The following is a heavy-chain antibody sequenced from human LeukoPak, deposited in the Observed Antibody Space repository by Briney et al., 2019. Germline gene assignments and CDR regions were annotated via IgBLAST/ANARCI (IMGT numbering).Heavy chain of an antibody. CDR1: GFTFSSYW. Sequence: GGSLRLSWAAAGFTFSSYWMSWGRQSPGEGVGWGGRFKSEADGGTIDYGATVEGRFTISRDDSKDTVYLQMDNLKTDDTAVYFCATGIFFDYWGRGTPVTVSS. CDR2: FKSEADGGTI. CDR3: ATGIFFDY. V-gene: IGHV3-15*01. J-gene: IGHJ4*02.